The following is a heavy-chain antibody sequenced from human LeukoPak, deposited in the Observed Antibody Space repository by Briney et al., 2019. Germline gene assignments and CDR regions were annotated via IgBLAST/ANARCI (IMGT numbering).Heavy chain of an antibody. J-gene: IGHJ4*02. V-gene: IGHV3-30*18. CDR3: AKDLDLGTRLRYFDWLLDPLDY. D-gene: IGHD3-9*01. CDR1: GFTFSSYG. CDR2: ISYDGSNK. Sequence: GGSLRLSCAASGFTFSSYGMHWVRQAPGKGLEWVAVISYDGSNKYYADSVKGRFTISRDNSKNTLYLQMNSLRAEDTAVYYCAKDLDLGTRLRYFDWLLDPLDYWGQGTLVTVSS.